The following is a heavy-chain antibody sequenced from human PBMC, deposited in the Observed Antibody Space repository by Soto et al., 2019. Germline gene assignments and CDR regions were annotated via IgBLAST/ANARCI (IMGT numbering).Heavy chain of an antibody. CDR1: GFTFSSYS. D-gene: IGHD3-22*01. Sequence: PGGSLRLSCAASGFTFSSYSINWVRQAPGKGLEWVSSISSSSIYIYYADSVKGRFTISRDNAKNSLYLQMNSLRAEDTAVYYCARDPIFDGYDDNVYYPTYFDYWGQGSLVTVSS. J-gene: IGHJ4*02. V-gene: IGHV3-21*01. CDR3: ARDPIFDGYDDNVYYPTYFDY. CDR2: ISSSSIYI.